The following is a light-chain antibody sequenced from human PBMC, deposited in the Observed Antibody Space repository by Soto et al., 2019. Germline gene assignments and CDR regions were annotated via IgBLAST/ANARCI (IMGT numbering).Light chain of an antibody. V-gene: IGKV3-20*01. CDR2: GAS. J-gene: IGKJ4*01. Sequence: EIVLTQSPGTLSSSPGERATLSCRASQSVSSSYLAWYQQKPRQAPRLLIYGASSRATGIPDRFSGSGSGTDFTLNISRLEPEDFATYYCQQVNNYPLTFGGGTKVAIK. CDR1: QSVSSSY. CDR3: QQVNNYPLT.